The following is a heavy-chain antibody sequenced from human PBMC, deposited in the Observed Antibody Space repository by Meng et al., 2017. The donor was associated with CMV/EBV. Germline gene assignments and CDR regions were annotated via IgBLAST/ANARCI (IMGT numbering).Heavy chain of an antibody. V-gene: IGHV5-51*01. D-gene: IGHD2-2*01. CDR2: IYPGDSDT. CDR3: ARHQFRGYCSSTSCYRAFDI. J-gene: IGHJ3*02. CDR1: GYSFTSYW. Sequence: GESLKISCKGSGYSFTSYWIGWVRQMPGKGLEWMGIIYPGDSDTRYSPSFQGQVTISADKSISTAYLQWSSLKASYTAMYYCARHQFRGYCSSTSCYRAFDIWGQGTMVTVSS.